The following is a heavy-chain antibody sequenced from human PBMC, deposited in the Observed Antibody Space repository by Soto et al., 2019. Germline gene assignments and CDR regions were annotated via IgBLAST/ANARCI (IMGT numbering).Heavy chain of an antibody. V-gene: IGHV4-39*01. CDR2: IFYSGLT. J-gene: IGHJ6*02. CDR3: APLTVSLSGPYGIHV. CDR1: GYSVSSSDYC. Sequence: SETLSLTCSVSGYSVSSSDYCWAWIRQPPGKGLEWIGSIFYSGLTYYNPSLKSRVTLSVDTSKNHFSVRLNSVTAADTAVYYCAPLTVSLSGPYGIHVWGQGTTVTVSS. D-gene: IGHD2-15*01.